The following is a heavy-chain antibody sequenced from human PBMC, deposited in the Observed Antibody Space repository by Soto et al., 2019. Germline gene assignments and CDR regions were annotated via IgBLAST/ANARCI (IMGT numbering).Heavy chain of an antibody. Sequence: PSETLSLTCAVYGGSFSGYYWSWIRQPPGKGLEWIGEINHSGSTNYNPSLKSRVTISVDTSKNQFSLKLSSVTAADTAVYYCAREARVLRFLEWFQTRPGRSYFDDWGQGTLVTGLL. CDR2: INHSGST. CDR3: AREARVLRFLEWFQTRPGRSYFDD. CDR1: GGSFSGYY. J-gene: IGHJ4*02. D-gene: IGHD3-3*01. V-gene: IGHV4-34*01.